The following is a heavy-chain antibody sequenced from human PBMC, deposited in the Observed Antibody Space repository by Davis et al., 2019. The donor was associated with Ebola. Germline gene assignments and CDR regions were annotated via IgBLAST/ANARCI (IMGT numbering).Heavy chain of an antibody. D-gene: IGHD6-19*01. Sequence: SETLSLTCAVSGGSISSGGYSWSWIRQPPGKGLEWIGYIYYSGSTYYNPSLKSRVTISVDTSKIQFSLKLSSVTAADTAVYYCASKQWLVLGNDAFDIWGQGTMVTVSS. CDR1: GGSISSGGYS. J-gene: IGHJ3*02. CDR3: ASKQWLVLGNDAFDI. CDR2: IYYSGST. V-gene: IGHV4-30-4*07.